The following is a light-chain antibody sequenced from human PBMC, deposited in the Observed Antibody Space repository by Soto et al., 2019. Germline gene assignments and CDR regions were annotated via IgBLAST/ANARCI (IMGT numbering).Light chain of an antibody. J-gene: IGKJ1*01. Sequence: EIVLTQSPGTLSLSPGQRATLSCRASQSLSSSYLAWYQKKTGQAPRLLMYGASNRAAGIPGRFSGSGSGTDFTLTISRLEPEDFAVYYCQQYGSSPPWTFGQGTKVEIK. CDR1: QSLSSSY. V-gene: IGKV3-20*01. CDR2: GAS. CDR3: QQYGSSPPWT.